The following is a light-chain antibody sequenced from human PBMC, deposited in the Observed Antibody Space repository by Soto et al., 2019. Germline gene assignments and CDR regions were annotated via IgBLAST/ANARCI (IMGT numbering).Light chain of an antibody. CDR2: AAS. Sequence: EIVMTQSPATLSVSPGERATLSCRASQSVSSNLVWYQQKPGQAPRLLIYAASTRATGIPARFSGSGSGTAFTLSISSLQSEDVEVYYCQQYNKWPPWTFGQGTKVEIK. V-gene: IGKV3-15*01. CDR1: QSVSSN. CDR3: QQYNKWPPWT. J-gene: IGKJ1*01.